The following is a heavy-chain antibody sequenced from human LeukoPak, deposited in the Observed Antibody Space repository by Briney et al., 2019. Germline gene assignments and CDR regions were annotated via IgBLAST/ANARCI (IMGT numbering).Heavy chain of an antibody. J-gene: IGHJ6*03. CDR1: GGSISSYY. CDR3: ARSYNFWSGPYYYYYMDV. V-gene: IGHV4-59*01. CDR2: IYYSGST. D-gene: IGHD3-3*01. Sequence: SETLSLTCTVSGGSISSYYWSWIRQPPGKGLEWIGYIYYSGSTNYNPSLKSRVTISVDTSKNQFSLKLSSVTAADTAVYYCARSYNFWSGPYYYYYMDVWGKGTTVTVSS.